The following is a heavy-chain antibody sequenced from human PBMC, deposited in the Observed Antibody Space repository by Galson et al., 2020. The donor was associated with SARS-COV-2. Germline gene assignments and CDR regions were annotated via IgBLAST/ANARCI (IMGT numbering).Heavy chain of an antibody. CDR3: ARHVLQYCACDCSSHS. D-gene: IGHD2-21*02. Sequence: ETSEPLTLPCTVPGGSISRSSYYWGWIRQPPGRGREWIGSIHHTGNTYYNPSLKSRVTIVVDTSKNQFTLNLTSATASDTAVYFCARHVLQYCACDCSSHSWGQGTLVTVSS. CDR1: GGSISRSSYY. CDR2: IHHTGNT. V-gene: IGHV4-39*01. J-gene: IGHJ4*02.